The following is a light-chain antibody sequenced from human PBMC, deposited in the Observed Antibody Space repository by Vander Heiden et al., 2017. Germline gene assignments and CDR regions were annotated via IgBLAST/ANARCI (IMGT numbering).Light chain of an antibody. CDR1: QSVLYSSNNKNH. J-gene: IGKJ2*01. CDR3: QQYYSTPYT. CDR2: WAS. Sequence: DIVMTQSQDSLTVSLGERATINCKSSQSVLYSSNNKNHLAWYQQKPGQPPKLLIYWASTRESGVPDRFSGSGSGTEFTLTISSLQAEDVAVYYCQQYYSTPYTFGQGTRLEIK. V-gene: IGKV4-1*01.